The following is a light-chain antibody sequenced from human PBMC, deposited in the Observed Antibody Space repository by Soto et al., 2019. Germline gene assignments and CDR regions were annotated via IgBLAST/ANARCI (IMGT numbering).Light chain of an antibody. CDR1: GASIGTNT. J-gene: IGLJ2*01. CDR3: AAWDGSLNNVL. CDR2: GNN. V-gene: IGLV1-44*01. Sequence: QLVLTQPPSASGTPGQRVFISYSGSGASIGTNTVNWYRQLPGTAPKLLIYGNNQRPSGVPDRFSGSKSGTSASLAISGLQPQDEADYYCAAWDGSLNNVLFGGGTKLTVL.